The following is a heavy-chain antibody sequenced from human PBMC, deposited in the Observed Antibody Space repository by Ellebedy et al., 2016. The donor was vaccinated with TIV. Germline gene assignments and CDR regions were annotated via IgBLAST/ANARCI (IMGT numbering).Heavy chain of an antibody. J-gene: IGHJ5*02. CDR1: GYTFTSFG. D-gene: IGHD3-10*01. V-gene: IGHV1-18*01. Sequence: AASVKVSCKASGYTFTSFGISWVRQAPGQGLEWMAWIYPYNGQTNHAQKFQDRVTLTTDTSTRTAYMELRSLTSDDTAVYYCTKDSYFSGSYLAWFDPWGQGTLVTVSS. CDR3: TKDSYFSGSYLAWFDP. CDR2: IYPYNGQT.